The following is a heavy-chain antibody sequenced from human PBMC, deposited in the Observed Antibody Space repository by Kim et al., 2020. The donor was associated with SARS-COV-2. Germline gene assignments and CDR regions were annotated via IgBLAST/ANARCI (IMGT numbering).Heavy chain of an antibody. CDR3: AKAVTGYWYFDL. D-gene: IGHD2-21*02. CDR1: GFTFSSYT. Sequence: GGSLRLSCAASGFTFSSYTMTWVHQTPGKGLEWVSGISGRGGSTYYADSVKGRFTISRDNSKNTLYLQMNSLRAEDTAVYYCAKAVTGYWYFDLWGRDTLVTVSS. V-gene: IGHV3-23*01. J-gene: IGHJ2*01. CDR2: ISGRGGST.